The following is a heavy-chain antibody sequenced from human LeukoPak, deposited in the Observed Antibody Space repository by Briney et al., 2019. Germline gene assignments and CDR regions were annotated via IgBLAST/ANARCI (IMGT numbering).Heavy chain of an antibody. CDR1: GVTFSSHS. D-gene: IGHD2-2*01. Sequence: PGGALRLSCAASGVTFSSHSMNWVRQAPGKGLEWVSSISPSGNYIYYADSVEGRFTISRDNANNSLYLQMNSLRAEDTAVYYCARDLSSSTSCYSYWGQGPLVTVSS. J-gene: IGHJ4*02. CDR3: ARDLSSSTSCYSY. CDR2: ISPSGNYI. V-gene: IGHV3-21*01.